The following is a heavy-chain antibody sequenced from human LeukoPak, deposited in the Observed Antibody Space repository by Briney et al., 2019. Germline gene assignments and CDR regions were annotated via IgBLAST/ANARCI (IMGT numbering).Heavy chain of an antibody. CDR1: GFAFSAYT. CDR2: IRSGSGAI. V-gene: IGHV3-48*02. CDR3: ARGVDSSAWLDC. D-gene: IGHD6-19*01. Sequence: PGGSLRLSCAASGFAFSAYTMNWVRQAPGKGLEWVAYIRSGSGAIYYADSVWGRFTISRDNAKNSLYLHMDSLRDEDTAVYHCARGVDSSAWLDCWGQGTLVTVSS. J-gene: IGHJ4*02.